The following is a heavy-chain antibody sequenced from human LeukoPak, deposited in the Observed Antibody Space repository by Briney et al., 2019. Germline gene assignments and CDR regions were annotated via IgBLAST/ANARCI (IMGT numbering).Heavy chain of an antibody. CDR3: ARDPSMFIAAAGIFDY. CDR1: GYSISSGYY. Sequence: SETLSLTCTVSGYSISSGYYWGWIRQPPGKGLEWIGSIYHSGSTYYNPSLKSRVTVSVDTSKNQFSLKLSSVTAADTAVYYCARDPSMFIAAAGIFDYWGQGTLVTVSS. D-gene: IGHD6-13*01. J-gene: IGHJ4*02. CDR2: IYHSGST. V-gene: IGHV4-38-2*02.